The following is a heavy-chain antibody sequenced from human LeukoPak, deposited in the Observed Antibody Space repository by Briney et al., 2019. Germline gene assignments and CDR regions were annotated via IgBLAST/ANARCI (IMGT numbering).Heavy chain of an antibody. CDR1: GGSFSGYY. J-gene: IGHJ4*02. V-gene: IGHV4-34*01. Sequence: SETLSLTCAVYGGSFSGYYWSWIRQPPGKGLEWIGEINHSGSTNYNPSLKSRVTISVDTSKNQFSLKLSSVTAADTAVYYCARRARGSLRRYYFDYWGQGTLVTVSS. CDR3: ARRARGSLRRYYFDY. D-gene: IGHD1-26*01. CDR2: INHSGST.